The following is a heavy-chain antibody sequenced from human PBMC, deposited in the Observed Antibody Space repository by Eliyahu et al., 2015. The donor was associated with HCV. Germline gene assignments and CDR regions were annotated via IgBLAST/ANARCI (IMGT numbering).Heavy chain of an antibody. V-gene: IGHV4-39*01. CDR1: GGPITXGSYF. D-gene: IGHD3-10*01. CDR2: IYYSGSI. J-gene: IGHJ4*02. Sequence: QLQLQESGPGLVKPSETLSLTCTVSGGPITXGSYFWGWIRQPPGRGLEWIGSIYYSGSIYYNPSLRSRVTIPIDTSKNHFSLKLTSVTVADTAVYYCARHHYGSGRPDYWGQGILVTVSS. CDR3: ARHHYGSGRPDY.